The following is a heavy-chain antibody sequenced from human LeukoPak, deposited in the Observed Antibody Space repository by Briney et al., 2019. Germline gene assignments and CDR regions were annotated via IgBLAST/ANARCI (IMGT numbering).Heavy chain of an antibody. CDR1: GVTFSNYW. CDR3: VTVVTDTPVDY. Sequence: AGGSLRLSCAASGVTFSNYWMHWVRQAPGKGLVWVSRINGDGRSTHYADSVQGRFTISRDNAKNTVYLQMNSLRAEDTAVYYCVTVVTDTPVDYWGQGTLVTVSS. J-gene: IGHJ4*02. CDR2: INGDGRST. V-gene: IGHV3-74*01. D-gene: IGHD2-15*01.